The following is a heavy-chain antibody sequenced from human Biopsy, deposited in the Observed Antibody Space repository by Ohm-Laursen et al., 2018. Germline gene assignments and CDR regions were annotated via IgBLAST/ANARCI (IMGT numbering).Heavy chain of an antibody. CDR2: FAPENGKT. CDR1: GYTFGNYG. CDR3: AADINVWNVNY. Sequence: SVKVSCKASGYTFGNYGVSWVRQAPGQGLEWMGGFAPENGKTVYAQNFQARVSMTEDTSTDTAYMELRSLRSEDTAVYYCAADINVWNVNYWGQGTQVTVSS. J-gene: IGHJ4*02. D-gene: IGHD1-1*01. V-gene: IGHV1-24*01.